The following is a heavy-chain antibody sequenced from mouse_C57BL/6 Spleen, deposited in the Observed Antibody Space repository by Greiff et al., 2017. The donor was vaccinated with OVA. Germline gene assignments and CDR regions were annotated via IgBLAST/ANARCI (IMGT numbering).Heavy chain of an antibody. V-gene: IGHV5-16*01. Sequence: EVMLVESEGGLVQPGSSMKLSCTASGFTFSDYYMAWVRQVPEKGLEWVANINYDGSSTYYLDSLKSRFIISRDNAKNILYLQMSSLKSEDTATYYCAREGRTYYGSSHWYFDVWGTGTTVTVSS. CDR1: GFTFSDYY. CDR2: INYDGSST. D-gene: IGHD1-1*01. J-gene: IGHJ1*03. CDR3: AREGRTYYGSSHWYFDV.